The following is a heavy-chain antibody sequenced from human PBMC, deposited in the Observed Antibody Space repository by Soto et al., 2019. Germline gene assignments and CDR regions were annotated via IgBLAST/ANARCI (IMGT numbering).Heavy chain of an antibody. D-gene: IGHD3-9*01. CDR2: INHSGST. V-gene: IGHV4-34*09. J-gene: IGHJ6*02. Sequence: PSETLSLTCAVYGGSFSGYYWSWIRQPPGKGLEWIGEINHSGSTNYNPSLKSRVTISVDTSKNQFSLKLSSVTAADTAVYYCARGRYFDWLQSYYYYGMDVWGQGTTVTVSS. CDR3: ARGRYFDWLQSYYYYGMDV. CDR1: GGSFSGYY.